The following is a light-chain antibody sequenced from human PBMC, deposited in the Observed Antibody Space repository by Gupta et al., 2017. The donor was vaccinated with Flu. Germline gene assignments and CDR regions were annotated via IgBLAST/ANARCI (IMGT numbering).Light chain of an antibody. Sequence: DIVMTQSPDSLTVSLGERATIKCKSSQTRLYNSNNQNYLAWYQQRVGQPPKLLIFWASTRVSGVPDRFSGGGSGTDFTLTISSVQAEDVAVYYCHQYDTSPLTFGGGTKLEIK. V-gene: IGKV4-1*01. CDR1: QTRLYNSNNQNY. CDR2: WAS. CDR3: HQYDTSPLT. J-gene: IGKJ4*01.